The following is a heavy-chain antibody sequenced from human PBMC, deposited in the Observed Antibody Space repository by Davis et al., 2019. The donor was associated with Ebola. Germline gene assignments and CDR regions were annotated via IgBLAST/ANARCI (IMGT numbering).Heavy chain of an antibody. CDR1: GFTFSDYW. V-gene: IGHV3-74*01. Sequence: HTGGSLRLSCAASGFTFSDYWMHWVRQAAGKGLVWVSRIKSDGSSISYADSVKGRFTISRDNAKNTLYLQMNSLRAEDTAVYYCAKDWAAAVAGDYWGQGTLVTVSS. CDR3: AKDWAAAVAGDY. CDR2: IKSDGSSI. D-gene: IGHD6-19*01. J-gene: IGHJ4*02.